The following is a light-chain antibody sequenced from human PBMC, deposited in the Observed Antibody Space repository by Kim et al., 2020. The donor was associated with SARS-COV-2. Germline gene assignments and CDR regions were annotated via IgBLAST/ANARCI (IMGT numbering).Light chain of an antibody. Sequence: LSPGKRATLSCRASQTITTKYLAWYQQKPGQAPRLLIHGVSNRATGIPDRFSGSGSGTDFTLTVSRLEPEDFSLYFCQHYGSSPLAFGGGTKLEI. J-gene: IGKJ4*01. V-gene: IGKV3-20*01. CDR2: GVS. CDR3: QHYGSSPLA. CDR1: QTITTKY.